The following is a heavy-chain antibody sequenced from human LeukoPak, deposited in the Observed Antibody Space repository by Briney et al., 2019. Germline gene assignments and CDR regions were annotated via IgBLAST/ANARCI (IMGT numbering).Heavy chain of an antibody. D-gene: IGHD3-3*01. J-gene: IGHJ4*02. CDR3: ARRNKRLGVL. V-gene: IGHV4-59*08. CDR1: GVSTSSSY. CDR2: IFHTGDS. Sequence: PSETLSLTCNVSGVSTSSSYWSWIRQPPGKGLEWIGYIFHTGDSNHNPSLKRRVSISLDTSRDQITLRLTSVTAADTAVYYCARRNKRLGVLWGQGTLVTVSS.